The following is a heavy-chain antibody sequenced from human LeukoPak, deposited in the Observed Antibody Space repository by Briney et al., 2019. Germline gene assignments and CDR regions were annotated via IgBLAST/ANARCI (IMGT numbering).Heavy chain of an antibody. CDR2: ISYDGSNK. V-gene: IGHV3-30*18. CDR3: AKRRIAARPYNWFDP. D-gene: IGHD6-6*01. CDR1: GFTFSSYG. Sequence: GGSLRLSCAASGFTFSSYGMHWVRQAPGKGLEWVAVISYDGSNKYYADSVKGRFTISRDNSKNTLYLQMNSLRAEDTAVYYCAKRRIAARPYNWFDPWGQGTLVTVSS. J-gene: IGHJ5*02.